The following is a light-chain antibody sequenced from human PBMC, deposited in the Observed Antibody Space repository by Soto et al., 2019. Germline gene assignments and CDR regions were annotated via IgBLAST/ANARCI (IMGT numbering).Light chain of an antibody. V-gene: IGLV2-14*01. J-gene: IGLJ2*01. CDR3: SSYTTESSLI. Sequence: QSVLTQPASVSGSPGQSITISCAGTMRDVGAYNLVSWYQQHPGRAPQLIIYEVRNRPSGISFRFSGSKSGNTASLTISGLQAEDEADYYCSSYTTESSLIFGGGTKVTV. CDR2: EVR. CDR1: MRDVGAYNL.